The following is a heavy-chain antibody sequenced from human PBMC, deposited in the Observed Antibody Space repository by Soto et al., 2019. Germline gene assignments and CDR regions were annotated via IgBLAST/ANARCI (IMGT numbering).Heavy chain of an antibody. J-gene: IGHJ6*02. CDR3: AKDHHYYDSSGYPDPYYYGMDV. CDR1: GFTFSSYG. V-gene: IGHV3-30*18. CDR2: ISYDGSNK. Sequence: GGSLRLSCAASGFTFSSYGMHWVRQAPGEGLEGGAVISYDGSNKYYADSVKGRFTISRDNSKNTLYLQMNSLRAEDTAVYYCAKDHHYYDSSGYPDPYYYGMDVRGQGTTVTVSS. D-gene: IGHD3-22*01.